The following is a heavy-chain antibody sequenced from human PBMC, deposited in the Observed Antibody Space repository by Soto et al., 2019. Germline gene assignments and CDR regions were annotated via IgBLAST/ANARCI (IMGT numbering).Heavy chain of an antibody. V-gene: IGHV1-18*01. Sequence: QVHLVQSGAEVKKPGASVKVSCKASGNTFINYGVSWVRQAPGQGLEWMGWLSPHKDNTNYAQNFQGRVTMTTDTSTSTDYMERRSLRADDTALYYWATAVRGSGSDDGGWGRGTLVTVSS. CDR2: LSPHKDNT. CDR3: ATAVRGSGSDDGG. D-gene: IGHD3-10*01. J-gene: IGHJ4*02. CDR1: GNTFINYG.